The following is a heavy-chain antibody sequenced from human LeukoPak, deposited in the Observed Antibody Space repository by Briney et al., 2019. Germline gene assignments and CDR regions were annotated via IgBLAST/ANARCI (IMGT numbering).Heavy chain of an antibody. J-gene: IGHJ5*02. CDR1: AFTFGDYV. V-gene: IGHV3-49*04. D-gene: IGHD1-1*01. CDR2: IKSYTFGGTT. Sequence: QPGRSLRLSCTGSAFTFGDYVMSWVRQAPGKGREWVAFIKSYTFGGTTEYAASVKGRFTLSRDESKSIAYLQMNSLKTEDTAVYYCTRDRVSWNDGGGWFDPWGQGTLVTVSS. CDR3: TRDRVSWNDGGGWFDP.